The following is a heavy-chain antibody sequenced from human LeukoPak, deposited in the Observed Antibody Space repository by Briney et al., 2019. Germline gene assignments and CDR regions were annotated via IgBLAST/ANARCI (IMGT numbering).Heavy chain of an antibody. Sequence: ASVKVSCKASGYTFTSYGISWVRQAPGQGLEWMGWISAYNGNTNYAQKLQGRVTMTTDTSTSTAYMELRSLRSDDTAVYYCARGRSTSCYGVCWFDPWGQGTLVTVSS. CDR2: ISAYNGNT. J-gene: IGHJ5*02. CDR1: GYTFTSYG. CDR3: ARGRSTSCYGVCWFDP. D-gene: IGHD2-2*01. V-gene: IGHV1-18*01.